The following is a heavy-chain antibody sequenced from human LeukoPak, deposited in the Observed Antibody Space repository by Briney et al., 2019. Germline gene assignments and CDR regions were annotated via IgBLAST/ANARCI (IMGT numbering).Heavy chain of an antibody. Sequence: WASVKVSCKVSGYTLTELSMHWVRQAPGKGLEWMGGFDPEDGETIYAQKSQGRVTMTEDTSTDTAYMELSSLRSEDTAVYYCATLVSVSMGIMAESINWFDPWGQGTLVTVSS. CDR3: ATLVSVSMGIMAESINWFDP. D-gene: IGHD3-16*01. CDR2: FDPEDGET. J-gene: IGHJ5*02. CDR1: GYTLTELS. V-gene: IGHV1-24*01.